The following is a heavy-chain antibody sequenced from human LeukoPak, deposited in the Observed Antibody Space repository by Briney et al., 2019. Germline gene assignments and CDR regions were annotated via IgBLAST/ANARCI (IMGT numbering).Heavy chain of an antibody. CDR3: ARDTGGANFDY. V-gene: IGHV4-59*12. CDR1: GGSISSYY. CDR2: IYYSGST. J-gene: IGHJ4*02. D-gene: IGHD1-26*01. Sequence: SETLSLTCTVSGGSISSYYWSWLRQPPGKGLEWIGYIYYSGSTNYNPSLKSRVTISVDTSKNQFSLKLSSVTAADTAVYYCARDTGGANFDYWGQGTLVTVSS.